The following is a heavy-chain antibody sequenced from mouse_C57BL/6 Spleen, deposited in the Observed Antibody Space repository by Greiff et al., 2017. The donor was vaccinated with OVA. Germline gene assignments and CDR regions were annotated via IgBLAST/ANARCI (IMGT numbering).Heavy chain of an antibody. CDR2: ISGGGGNT. CDR3: ARHRGVVASYYFDY. D-gene: IGHD1-1*01. CDR1: GFTFSSYT. Sequence: EVQVVESGGGLVKPGGSLKLSCAASGFTFSSYTMSWVRQTPEKRLEWVATISGGGGNTYYPDSVKGRFTISRDNAKNTLYLQMSSLRSEDTALYYCARHRGVVASYYFDYWGQGTTLTVSS. V-gene: IGHV5-9*01. J-gene: IGHJ2*01.